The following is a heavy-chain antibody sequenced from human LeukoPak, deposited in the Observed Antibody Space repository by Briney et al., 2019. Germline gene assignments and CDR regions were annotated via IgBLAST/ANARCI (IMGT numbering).Heavy chain of an antibody. J-gene: IGHJ6*02. Sequence: PSETMSLTCTVSGGSISSYYWSWIRQPAGKGLEWIGRIYTGGSTNYNPSLKSRVTMSVDTSKNQFSLKLSSVTAADTAVYYCARAVVPAATGYYYYGMDVWGQGTTVTVSS. CDR3: ARAVVPAATGYYYYGMDV. CDR2: IYTGGST. D-gene: IGHD2-2*01. V-gene: IGHV4-4*07. CDR1: GGSISSYY.